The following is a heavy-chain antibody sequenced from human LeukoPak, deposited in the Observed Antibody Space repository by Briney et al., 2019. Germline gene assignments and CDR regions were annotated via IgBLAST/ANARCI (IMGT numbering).Heavy chain of an antibody. Sequence: GGSLRLSCAASGFTFSSYGMHWVRQAPGKGLEWVAAASYDGSEEYYADTVKGRFTISRDNSKNTLYLQMNSLRADDTAVYFCAKVTTGIAAAGIDCWGQGTLVIVSS. CDR3: AKVTTGIAAAGIDC. CDR2: ASYDGSEE. CDR1: GFTFSSYG. V-gene: IGHV3-30*18. J-gene: IGHJ4*02. D-gene: IGHD6-13*01.